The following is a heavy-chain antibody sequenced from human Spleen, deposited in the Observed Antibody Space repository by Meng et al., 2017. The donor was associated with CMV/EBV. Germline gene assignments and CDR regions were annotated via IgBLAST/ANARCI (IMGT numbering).Heavy chain of an antibody. D-gene: IGHD6-13*01. J-gene: IGHJ6*02. Sequence: ASVKVSCKTSGCTFTRYGISWVRQAPGQGLEWMGWISGYDGNTNYAQKFQDRVTMTIGTSTSTGYMELRSLRSDDTAVYYCAREMGTRSSHGMDVWGQGTTVTVSS. V-gene: IGHV1-18*01. CDR2: ISGYDGNT. CDR1: GCTFTRYG. CDR3: AREMGTRSSHGMDV.